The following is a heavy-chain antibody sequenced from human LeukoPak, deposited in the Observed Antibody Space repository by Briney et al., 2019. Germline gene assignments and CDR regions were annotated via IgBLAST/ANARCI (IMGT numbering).Heavy chain of an antibody. V-gene: IGHV3-33*01. CDR3: ARDLDYSNHFSWFDP. CDR2: VWHDGSDK. Sequence: GGSLRLSCVASGFTFSSYGMHWVRQAPGKGLEWVAIVWHDGSDKYYADSVKGRFTVSRDNSKSTIYLQLNSLRAEDTAVYYCARDLDYSNHFSWFDPWGQGTLVIVSS. J-gene: IGHJ5*02. D-gene: IGHD4-11*01. CDR1: GFTFSSYG.